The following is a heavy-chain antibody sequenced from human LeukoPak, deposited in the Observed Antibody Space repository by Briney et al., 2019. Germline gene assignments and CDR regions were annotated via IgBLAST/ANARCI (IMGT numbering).Heavy chain of an antibody. CDR1: GYTFTNYG. Sequence: ASVTVSCKASGYTFTNYGISWVRQAPGQGLEWMGWISAYNGNTNYAQKLQGRVTMTTDTSTSTAYMELRSLRSDDTAVYYCATGRTGENAFDIWGQGTMVTVSS. CDR2: ISAYNGNT. CDR3: ATGRTGENAFDI. J-gene: IGHJ3*02. V-gene: IGHV1-18*01. D-gene: IGHD3-16*01.